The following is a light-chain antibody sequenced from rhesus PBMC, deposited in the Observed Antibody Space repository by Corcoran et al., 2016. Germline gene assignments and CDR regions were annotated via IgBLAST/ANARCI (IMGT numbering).Light chain of an antibody. CDR3: QQSSDFWT. Sequence: EIVVTQSPATLSLSPGERATLSCRASQSVDSYLAWYQQKPGQAPRLLIYGASSRATGIPDRFSGSGSGTDFPLTISRLEPEDVGVYYCQQSSDFWTFGQGTKVEIK. V-gene: IGKV3-24*04. CDR2: GAS. J-gene: IGKJ1*01. CDR1: QSVDSY.